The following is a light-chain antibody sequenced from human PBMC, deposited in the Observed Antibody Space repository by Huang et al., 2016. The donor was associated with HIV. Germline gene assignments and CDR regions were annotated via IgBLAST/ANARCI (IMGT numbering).Light chain of an antibody. CDR1: RGISDS. J-gene: IGKJ2*01. Sequence: DIQVTQSPSSLSASVGDRVTVTCWTSRGISDSLVWYQQKPWRAPKLLFYAASRVESGVPARFSGSGAGADFTRTISSLQPEDFATYYCQQCYGTPYTFGEGTKVEIK. CDR3: QQCYGTPYT. CDR2: AAS. V-gene: IGKV1-NL1*01.